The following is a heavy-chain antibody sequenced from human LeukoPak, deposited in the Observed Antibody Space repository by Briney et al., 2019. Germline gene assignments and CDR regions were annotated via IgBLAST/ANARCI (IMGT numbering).Heavy chain of an antibody. Sequence: SETLSLTCSVSGGSFSNNFWSWVRQPAGKGLEWIGRIYPSGNTNYNPSLKSRVTLSVDTSKNQFSLKLSSVTAADTAVYFCARLRSTYWYFDLWGRGTLVTVSS. V-gene: IGHV4-4*07. CDR3: ARLRSTYWYFDL. D-gene: IGHD1-26*01. CDR1: GGSFSNNF. CDR2: IYPSGNT. J-gene: IGHJ2*01.